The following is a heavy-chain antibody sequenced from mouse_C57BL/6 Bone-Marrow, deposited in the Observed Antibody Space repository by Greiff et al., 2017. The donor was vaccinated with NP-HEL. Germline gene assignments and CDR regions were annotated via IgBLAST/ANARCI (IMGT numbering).Heavy chain of an antibody. J-gene: IGHJ2*01. Sequence: VQLQQSGPELVKPGASVKISCKASGYTFTDYYMNWVKQSHGKSLEWIGDINPNNGGTSYNQKFKGKATLTVDKSSSTAYMELRSLTSEDSAVYYCARSRAAMVTNYFDYWGQGTTLAVSS. CDR2: INPNNGGT. CDR3: ARSRAAMVTNYFDY. CDR1: GYTFTDYY. V-gene: IGHV1-26*01. D-gene: IGHD2-2*01.